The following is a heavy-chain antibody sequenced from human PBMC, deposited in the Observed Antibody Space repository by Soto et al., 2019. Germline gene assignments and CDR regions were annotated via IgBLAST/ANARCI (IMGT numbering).Heavy chain of an antibody. CDR2: ITSKKYGGTP. CDR1: GFAFGDFA. Sequence: PGGSLRLSCITSGFAFGDFAMTWFRQAPGKGLEWVGFITSKKYGGTPQYAASVKGRFSISRDDSKSIAYLQMNNLKTDDTAVYFCSMRPPVRYSSYDFPMKVWGEGTTVTVTS. J-gene: IGHJ6*04. V-gene: IGHV3-49*03. D-gene: IGHD5-12*01. CDR3: SMRPPVRYSSYDFPMKV.